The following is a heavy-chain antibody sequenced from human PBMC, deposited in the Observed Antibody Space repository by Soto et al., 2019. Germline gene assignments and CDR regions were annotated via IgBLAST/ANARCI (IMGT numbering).Heavy chain of an antibody. CDR3: ASLGVGDWANYYYYYGMDV. V-gene: IGHV3-23*01. J-gene: IGHJ6*02. Sequence: LRLSCADTGFTFIVYAMTWVRQAPLKGLEWVSAVTANGGSTYSADSVKGRFTISRDNSKNTLFLQMNSLRAEDTAVYYCASLGVGDWANYYYYYGMDVWGQGTTVTVS. D-gene: IGHD2-21*02. CDR2: VTANGGST. CDR1: GFTFIVYA.